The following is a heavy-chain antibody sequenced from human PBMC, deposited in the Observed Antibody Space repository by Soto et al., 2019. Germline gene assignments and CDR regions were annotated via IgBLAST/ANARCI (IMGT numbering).Heavy chain of an antibody. J-gene: IGHJ6*02. CDR3: ARGTMVRGVIIRPYYYYGMDV. D-gene: IGHD3-10*01. Sequence: ASVKFSCTASGYTFTSYYMHWVRQAPGQGLEWMGIINPSGGSTSYAQKFQGRVTMTRDTSTSTVYMELSSLRSEDTAVYYCARGTMVRGVIIRPYYYYGMDVWGQGTTVTVSS. V-gene: IGHV1-46*01. CDR2: INPSGGST. CDR1: GYTFTSYY.